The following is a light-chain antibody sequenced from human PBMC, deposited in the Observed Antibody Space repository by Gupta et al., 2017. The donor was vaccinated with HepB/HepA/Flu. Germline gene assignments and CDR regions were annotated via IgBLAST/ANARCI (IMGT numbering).Light chain of an antibody. J-gene: IGLJ2*01. Sequence: SYELTQPLSVSVALRQTDRPTCGGNNIGCKNVHWYKQKPGQAPVLVIYRDRTQPSESPERFSGSNSGNTTALTTSRAQAGNEADYYCQVWYNTTAHVVFGGGTNLTVL. CDR2: RDR. CDR1: NIGCKN. CDR3: QVWYNTTAHVV. V-gene: IGLV3-9*01.